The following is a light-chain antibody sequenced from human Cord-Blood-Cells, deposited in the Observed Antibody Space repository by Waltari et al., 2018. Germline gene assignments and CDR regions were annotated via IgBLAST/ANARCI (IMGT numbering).Light chain of an antibody. CDR1: KLGDKY. Sequence: SYELTQPPSVSVSPGQTASITCSGDKLGDKYACWYQQKPGQSPVLVIYQDSKRPSGSPERFSGSNSGNTATLTISGTQAMDEADYYCQAWDSSVVFGGVTKLTVL. V-gene: IGLV3-1*01. CDR2: QDS. J-gene: IGLJ2*01. CDR3: QAWDSSVV.